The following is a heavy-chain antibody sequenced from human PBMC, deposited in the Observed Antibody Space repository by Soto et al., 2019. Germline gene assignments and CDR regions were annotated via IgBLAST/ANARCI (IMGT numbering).Heavy chain of an antibody. CDR1: AGSFGSYY. V-gene: IGHV4-59*08. D-gene: IGHD3-9*01. J-gene: IGHJ6*02. Sequence: SETLSLTRTVYAGSFGSYYWRATWHPPWKGLEWIGYIYYSGSTNYNPSLKSRVTISVDTSKNQFSLKLSSVTAADTAVYYCARHDGYDILTGYYPYGMDVWGQGTTVT. CDR3: ARHDGYDILTGYYPYGMDV. CDR2: IYYSGST.